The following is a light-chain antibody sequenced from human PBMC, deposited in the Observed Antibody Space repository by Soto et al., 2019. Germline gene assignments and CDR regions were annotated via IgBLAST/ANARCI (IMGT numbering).Light chain of an antibody. CDR3: QSYDDSLTGSRV. J-gene: IGLJ3*02. CDR2: GNN. V-gene: IGLV1-40*01. CDR1: SSNIGAGHD. Sequence: QSVLTQPPSVSEAPGQTVTVSCTGTSSNIGAGHDVHWYQQIPGRAPKLLIYGNNNRPSGVPDRFSASKSGTSAALTIAGLRAEDEADYHCQSYDDSLTGSRVFGGGTQLTVL.